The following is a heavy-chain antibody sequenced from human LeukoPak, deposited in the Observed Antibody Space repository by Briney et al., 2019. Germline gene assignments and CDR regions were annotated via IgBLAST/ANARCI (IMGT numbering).Heavy chain of an antibody. V-gene: IGHV4-30-2*01. D-gene: IGHD3-22*01. CDR3: AREDSGYFFVP. J-gene: IGHJ5*02. CDR1: GGSISSGGYS. CDR2: IYHSGST. Sequence: SETLSLTCAVSGGSISSGGYSWSWIRQPPGKGLEWIGYIYHSGSTYYNPSLKSRVTISVDRSKNQFSLKLSSVTAADTAVYYCAREDSGYFFVPWGQGTLVTVSS.